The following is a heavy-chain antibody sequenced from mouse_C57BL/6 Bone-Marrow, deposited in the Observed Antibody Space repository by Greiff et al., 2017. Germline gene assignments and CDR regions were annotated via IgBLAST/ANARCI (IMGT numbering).Heavy chain of an antibody. CDR3: ARGYCGSSAWFDY. J-gene: IGHJ2*01. V-gene: IGHV5-17*01. CDR1: GFTFTDYG. CDR2: ISSGSSTI. D-gene: IGHD1-1*01. Sequence: EVQLVESGRGLVKPGGSLKLSCAAPGFTFTDYGMHWVRQAPEKGLEWVAYISSGSSTIYYADTVKGRFTISRDNAKNTLFLPMISLRSEDTAMYYCARGYCGSSAWFDYWGQGTTLTVSS.